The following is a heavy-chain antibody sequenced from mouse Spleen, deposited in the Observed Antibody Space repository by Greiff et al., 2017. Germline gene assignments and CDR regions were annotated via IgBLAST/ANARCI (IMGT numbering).Heavy chain of an antibody. V-gene: IGHV2-9*02. CDR2: IWAGGST. J-gene: IGHJ3*01. CDR3: AREPQTGPWFAY. CDR1: GFSLTSYG. D-gene: IGHD4-1*01. Sequence: VKLQESGPGLVAPSQSLSITCTVSGFSLTSYGVHWVRQPPGKGLEWLGVIWAGGSTNYNSALMSRLSISKDNSKSQVFLKMNSLQTDDTAMYYCAREPQTGPWFAYWGRGTLVTVSA.